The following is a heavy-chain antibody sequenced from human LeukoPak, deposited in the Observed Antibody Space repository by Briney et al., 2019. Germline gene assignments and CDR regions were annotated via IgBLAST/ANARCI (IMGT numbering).Heavy chain of an antibody. D-gene: IGHD3-9*01. CDR1: GYTFTSYG. J-gene: IGHJ6*03. CDR3: ARDSRRYLTSVYYYMDV. Sequence: ASVKVSCKASGYTFTSYGISWVRQASGQGLEWMGWISAYNGNTNYAQKLQGRVTMTTDTSTSTAYMELRSLRSDDTAVYYCARDSRRYLTSVYYYMDVWGKGTTVTISS. CDR2: ISAYNGNT. V-gene: IGHV1-18*01.